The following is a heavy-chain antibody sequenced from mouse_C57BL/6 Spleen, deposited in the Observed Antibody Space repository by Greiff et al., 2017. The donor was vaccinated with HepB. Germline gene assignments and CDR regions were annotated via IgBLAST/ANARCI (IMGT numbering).Heavy chain of an antibody. Sequence: QVQLKESGPGLVAPSQSLSITCTVSGFSLTSYAISWVRQPPGKGLEWLGVIWTGGGTNYNSALKSRLSISKDNSKSQVFLKMNSLQTDDTARYYWAIYDFDGDYYAMDYWGQGTSVTVSS. V-gene: IGHV2-9-1*01. CDR1: GFSLTSYA. CDR3: AIYDFDGDYYAMDY. CDR2: IWTGGGT. D-gene: IGHD2-4*01. J-gene: IGHJ4*01.